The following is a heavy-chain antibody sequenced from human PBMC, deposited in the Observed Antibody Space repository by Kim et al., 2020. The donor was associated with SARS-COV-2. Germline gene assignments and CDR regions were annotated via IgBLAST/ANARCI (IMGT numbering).Heavy chain of an antibody. Sequence: RYSPSVQGQVTISADKSISTAYLQWSSLKASDTAMYYCARHVAAAGTIDYWGQGTLVTVSS. CDR3: ARHVAAAGTIDY. D-gene: IGHD6-13*01. J-gene: IGHJ4*02. V-gene: IGHV5-51*01.